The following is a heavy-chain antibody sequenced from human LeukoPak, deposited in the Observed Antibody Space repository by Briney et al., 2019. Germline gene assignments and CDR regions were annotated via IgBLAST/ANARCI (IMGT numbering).Heavy chain of an antibody. CDR3: ARGRGRLVSWLQLGYYFDY. CDR1: GGSFSGYY. D-gene: IGHD5-24*01. Sequence: TSETLSLTCAVYGGSFSGYYLSWIRQPPGKGLEWIGEINHSGSTNYNPSLKSRVTISVDTSKNQFSLKLSSVTAADTAVYYCARGRGRLVSWLQLGYYFDYWGQGTLVTVSS. CDR2: INHSGST. J-gene: IGHJ4*02. V-gene: IGHV4-34*01.